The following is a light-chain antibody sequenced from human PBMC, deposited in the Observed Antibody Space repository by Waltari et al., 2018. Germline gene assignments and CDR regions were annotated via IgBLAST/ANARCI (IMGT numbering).Light chain of an antibody. Sequence: QSALTQPASVSGSPGQSITISCTGTSSDVGTYNHVSWYQQHPGKAPKLLIYDVSYRPSGVSYRFSGSKSGNTASLTISGLQAEDEADYYCSSYITTNTLELFGGGTSLTVL. CDR3: SSYITTNTLEL. V-gene: IGLV2-14*03. CDR2: DVS. J-gene: IGLJ3*02. CDR1: SSDVGTYNH.